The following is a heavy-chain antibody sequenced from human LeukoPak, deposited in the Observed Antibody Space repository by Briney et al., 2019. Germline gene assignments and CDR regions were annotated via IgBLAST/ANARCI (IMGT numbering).Heavy chain of an antibody. Sequence: GGSLRLSCEASGFAFSNHAMTWVRQAPGECLQWVSTVSDTGKTTFYRDSVRGRFTISRDISNNTLYLQMDGLRADDTAVYCARGGAYDYGVLAAWGQGTLVTVSS. D-gene: IGHD4/OR15-4a*01. CDR2: VSDTGKTT. V-gene: IGHV3-23*01. CDR3: ARGGAYDYGVLAA. J-gene: IGHJ5*02. CDR1: GFAFSNHA.